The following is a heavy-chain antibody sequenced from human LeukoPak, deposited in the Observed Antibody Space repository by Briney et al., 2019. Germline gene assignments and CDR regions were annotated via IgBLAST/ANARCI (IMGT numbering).Heavy chain of an antibody. CDR1: GFTFSSYA. D-gene: IGHD4-17*01. J-gene: IGHJ4*02. CDR2: ISGSGGST. V-gene: IGHV3-23*01. CDR3: ANYDYGVGFDY. Sequence: AGGSLRLSCAASGFTFSSYAMSWVRQAPGKGLEWVSAISGSGGSTCYADSVKGRFTISRDNSKNTLYLQMNSLRAEDTAVYYCANYDYGVGFDYWGQGTLVTVSS.